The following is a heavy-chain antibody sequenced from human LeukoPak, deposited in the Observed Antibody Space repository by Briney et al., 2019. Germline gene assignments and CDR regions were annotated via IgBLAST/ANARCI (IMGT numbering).Heavy chain of an antibody. CDR3: ARGVIEGPSLPFDP. D-gene: IGHD3-16*02. CDR2: IIPIFGTA. J-gene: IGHJ5*02. V-gene: IGHV1-69*05. CDR1: GGTFSSYA. Sequence: ASVKVSCKASGGTFSSYAISWVRQAPGQGLEWMGGIIPIFGTANYAQKFQGRVTITTDESTSTAYMELSSLRSEDTAVYYCARGVIEGPSLPFDPWGQGTLVTVSS.